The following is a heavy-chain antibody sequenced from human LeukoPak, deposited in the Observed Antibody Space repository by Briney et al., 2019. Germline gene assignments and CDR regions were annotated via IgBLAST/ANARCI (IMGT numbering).Heavy chain of an antibody. V-gene: IGHV4-4*07. D-gene: IGHD3-10*01. CDR2: IYTSGST. CDR1: GGSISSYY. Sequence: PSETLSLTCTVSGGSISSYYWSWIRQPAGKGLEWIGRIYTSGSTNYNPSLKSRVTMSVDTSKNQFSLKLSSVTAADTAVYYCARDTACDVLLWFGELCYGTDVWGQGTTVTVSS. CDR3: ARDTACDVLLWFGELCYGTDV. J-gene: IGHJ6*02.